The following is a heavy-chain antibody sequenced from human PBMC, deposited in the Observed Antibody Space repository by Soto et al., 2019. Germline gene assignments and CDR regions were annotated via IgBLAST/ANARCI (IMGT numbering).Heavy chain of an antibody. CDR2: ISSNSAYI. CDR1: GFTFHSFT. CDR3: TRDASRDSSARGWFDP. Sequence: GGSLRFSCAASGFTFHSFTMNWVRQAPGKGLEWVSTISSNSAYIYYTDALRGRFTISRDNAKNSLHLQMNSLRAEDTAVYYCTRDASRDSSARGWFDPWGPGTLVTVSS. V-gene: IGHV3-21*01. D-gene: IGHD6-13*01. J-gene: IGHJ5*02.